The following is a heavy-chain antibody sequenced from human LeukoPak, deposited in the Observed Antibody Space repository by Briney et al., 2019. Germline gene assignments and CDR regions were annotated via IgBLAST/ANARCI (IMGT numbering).Heavy chain of an antibody. CDR2: IIPILGIA. J-gene: IGHJ4*02. Sequence: SVKVSCKASGYTFTSYDINWVRQATGQGLEWMGRIIPILGIANYAQKFQGRVTITADKSTSTAYMELSSLRSEDTAVYYCAREFGMVDYWGQGTLVTVSS. V-gene: IGHV1-69*04. D-gene: IGHD1-14*01. CDR3: AREFGMVDY. CDR1: GYTFTSYD.